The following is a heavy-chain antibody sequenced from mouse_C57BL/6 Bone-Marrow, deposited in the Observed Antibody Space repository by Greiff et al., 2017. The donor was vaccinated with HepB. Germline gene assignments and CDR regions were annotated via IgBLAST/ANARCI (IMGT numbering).Heavy chain of an antibody. D-gene: IGHD1-1*01. J-gene: IGHJ1*03. CDR3: ARSITTVAWYFDV. CDR2: IRNKANGYTT. V-gene: IGHV7-3*01. CDR1: GFTFTDYY. Sequence: EVKLMESGGGLVQPGGSLSLSCAASGFTFTDYYMSWVRQPPGKALEWLGFIRNKANGYTTEYSASVKGRFTISRDNSQSILYLQMNALRAEDSATYYCARSITTVAWYFDVWGTGTTVTVSS.